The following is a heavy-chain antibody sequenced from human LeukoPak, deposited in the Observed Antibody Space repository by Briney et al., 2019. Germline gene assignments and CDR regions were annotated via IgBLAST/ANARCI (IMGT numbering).Heavy chain of an antibody. CDR2: IGTAGDT. V-gene: IGHV3-13*01. CDR1: GFTFSSYD. Sequence: PGGSSRLSCAASGFTFSSYDILWVRQATGEGLEWVSAIGTAGDTYYPGSVKGRFTISRENAKNSLYLQMNSLRAGDTAVYYCARGGYYYDSSGYYSFDYWGQGTLVTVSS. CDR3: ARGGYYYDSSGYYSFDY. J-gene: IGHJ4*02. D-gene: IGHD3-22*01.